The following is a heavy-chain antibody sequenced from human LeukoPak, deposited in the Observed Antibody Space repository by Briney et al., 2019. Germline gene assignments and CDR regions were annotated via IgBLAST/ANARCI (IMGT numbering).Heavy chain of an antibody. Sequence: GGSLRLSCAASGFTFTDYAMSWVRQVPGKGLEWVSTISSSGHSTYYTDSVKGRFTISRDNSKNTLYLQMNSLRAEDTAVYYCASTHCGGDCSVPFDYWGQGTLVTVSS. CDR1: GFTFTDYA. CDR3: ASTHCGGDCSVPFDY. CDR2: ISSSGHST. V-gene: IGHV3-23*01. D-gene: IGHD2-21*02. J-gene: IGHJ4*02.